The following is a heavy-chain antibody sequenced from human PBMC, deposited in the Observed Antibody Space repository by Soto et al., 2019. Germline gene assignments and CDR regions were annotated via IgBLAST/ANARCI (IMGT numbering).Heavy chain of an antibody. CDR1: GGTFSSYA. V-gene: IGHV1-69*05. J-gene: IGHJ4*02. D-gene: IGHD1-26*01. CDR2: IIPIFGTA. CDR3: ARTSLLGFDY. Sequence: SVKVSCKASGGTFSSYAISWVRQAPGQGLEWMGGIIPIFGTANYSPSLKSRVTMSMDTSRNQFSLQLSSVTAADTALYFCARTSLLGFDYWGQGTLVTVSS.